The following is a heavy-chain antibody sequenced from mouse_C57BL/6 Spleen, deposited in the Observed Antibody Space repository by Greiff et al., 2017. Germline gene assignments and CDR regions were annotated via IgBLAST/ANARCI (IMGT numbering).Heavy chain of an antibody. V-gene: IGHV2-2*01. CDR2: IWSGGNT. CDR1: GFSLTSSG. J-gene: IGHJ4*01. Sequence: QVQLQQSGPGLVQPSQSLSITCTVSGFSLTSSGVHWVRQSPGKGLEWLGVIWSGGNTDYNAAFISILSISKDNSKSQVFFTMNSLQADDTAIYYYARAYSTEDAMDYWGQGTSVTVSS. CDR3: ARAYSTEDAMDY. D-gene: IGHD6-5*01.